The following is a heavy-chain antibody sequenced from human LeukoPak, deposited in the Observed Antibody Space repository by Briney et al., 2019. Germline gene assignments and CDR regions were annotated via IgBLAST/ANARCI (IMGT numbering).Heavy chain of an antibody. J-gene: IGHJ1*01. V-gene: IGHV3-64D*06. Sequence: GGSLRLFCSASGFTFSLYAMHWVRQAPGRGLEYVSAITSNGGSTYYADSVKGRFTIYRDNSKNTLYLHMSTLRPEDTAAYYCAYSSGYYHWGQGTLVTVSS. CDR2: ITSNGGST. CDR3: AYSSGYYH. D-gene: IGHD3-22*01. CDR1: GFTFSLYA.